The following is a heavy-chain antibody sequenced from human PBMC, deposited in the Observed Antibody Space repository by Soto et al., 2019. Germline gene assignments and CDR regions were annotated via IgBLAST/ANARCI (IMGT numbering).Heavy chain of an antibody. CDR2: IFPNGRDK. CDR3: ARDDEHGRNCDLAY. Sequence: QVQLVQSGGGVVQPGRSLRLSCAASGFNFNTYFMHWVRQAPGKGLEWVAMIFPNGRDKDYADSVKGRFTISRDNSNKRIYVQMDSLRPEDTDVYYCARDDEHGRNCDLAYWGQGALVTVSS. J-gene: IGHJ4*02. D-gene: IGHD1-26*01. CDR1: GFNFNTYF. V-gene: IGHV3-30*13.